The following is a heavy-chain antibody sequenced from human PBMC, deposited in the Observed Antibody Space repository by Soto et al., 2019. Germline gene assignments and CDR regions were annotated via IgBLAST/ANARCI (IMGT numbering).Heavy chain of an antibody. Sequence: SETLSRTCNVSGGSIRSYYWRWVRQPPGKGLEWSGYIYYSGSTNYNPSLKSRLTISVDTSKNQFSLMLSSVTAADTAVYYCARHQRIGGLDVWGQGTTVTVSS. CDR1: GGSIRSYY. J-gene: IGHJ6*02. V-gene: IGHV4-59*01. CDR3: ARHQRIGGLDV. D-gene: IGHD3-16*01. CDR2: IYYSGST.